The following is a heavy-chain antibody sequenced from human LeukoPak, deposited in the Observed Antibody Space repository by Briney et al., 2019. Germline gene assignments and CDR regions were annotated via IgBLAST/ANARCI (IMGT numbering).Heavy chain of an antibody. D-gene: IGHD1-26*01. CDR3: ARVSGSYSSEYYFDY. CDR2: ISAYNGNT. J-gene: IGHJ4*02. V-gene: IGHV1-18*01. Sequence: ASVKVSRKASGYTFTSYGISWVRQAPGQGLEWMGWISAYNGNTNYAQKLQGRVTMTRDTSTSTVYMELSSLRSEDTAVYYCARVSGSYSSEYYFDYWGQGTLVTVSS. CDR1: GYTFTSYG.